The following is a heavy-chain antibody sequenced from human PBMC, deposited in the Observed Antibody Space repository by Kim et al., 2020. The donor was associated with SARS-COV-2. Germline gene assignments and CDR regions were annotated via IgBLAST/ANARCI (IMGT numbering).Heavy chain of an antibody. D-gene: IGHD6-13*01. CDR3: ARGRSSSSWTYYYYYMDV. CDR2: INHSGST. V-gene: IGHV4-34*01. CDR1: GGSFSGYY. Sequence: SETLSLTCAVYGGSFSGYYWSWIRQPPGKGLEGIGEINHSGSTNYNPSLKSRVTISVDTSKNQFSLKLSSVTAADTAVYYCARGRSSSSWTYYYYYMDVWGKGTTVTVSS. J-gene: IGHJ6*03.